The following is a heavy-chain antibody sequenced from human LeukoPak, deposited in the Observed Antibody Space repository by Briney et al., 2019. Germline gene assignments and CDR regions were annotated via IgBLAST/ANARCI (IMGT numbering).Heavy chain of an antibody. CDR1: GFTFSSYA. J-gene: IGHJ4*02. V-gene: IGHV3-23*01. CDR3: AKDPRPTVTTLFDY. CDR2: ISGSGGST. Sequence: GGSLRLSCAVSGFTFSSYAMSWVRQAPGKGLEWVSAISGSGGSTYYADSVKGRFTISRDNSKNTLYLQMNSLRAEDTAVYYCAKDPRPTVTTLFDYWGQGTLVTVSS. D-gene: IGHD4-17*01.